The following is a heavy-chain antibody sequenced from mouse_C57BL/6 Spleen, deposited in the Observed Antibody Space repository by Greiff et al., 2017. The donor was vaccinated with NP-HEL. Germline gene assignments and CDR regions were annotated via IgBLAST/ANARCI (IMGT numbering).Heavy chain of an antibody. Sequence: QVQLKQSGAELVKPGASVKLSCKASGYTFTSYWMHWVKQRPGQGLEWIGMIHPNSGSTNYNEKFKSKATLTVDKSSSTAYMQLSSLTAEDAAVYYCARKKSYSSDDWFAYWGQGTLVTVSA. CDR2: IHPNSGST. D-gene: IGHD2-5*01. V-gene: IGHV1-64*01. J-gene: IGHJ3*01. CDR1: GYTFTSYW. CDR3: ARKKSYSSDDWFAY.